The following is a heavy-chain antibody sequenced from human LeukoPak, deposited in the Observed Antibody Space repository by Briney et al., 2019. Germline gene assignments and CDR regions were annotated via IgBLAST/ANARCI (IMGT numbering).Heavy chain of an antibody. J-gene: IGHJ6*04. D-gene: IGHD4/OR15-4a*01. CDR2: IWYDGSNK. V-gene: IGHV3-33*01. Sequence: GGSLRLSCAASGFTFSSYGMHWVRQAPGKGLEWVAVIWYDGSNKYYADSVKGRFTISRDNSMNTLYLQMNSLRAEDTAVYYCARDWDYYGASYGMDVWGKGTTVTVSS. CDR3: ARDWDYYGASYGMDV. CDR1: GFTFSSYG.